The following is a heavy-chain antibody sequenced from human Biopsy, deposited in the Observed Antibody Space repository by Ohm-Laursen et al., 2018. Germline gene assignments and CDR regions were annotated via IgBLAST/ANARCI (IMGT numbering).Heavy chain of an antibody. CDR1: GGSISRSSYY. D-gene: IGHD3-10*01. CDR2: IYYSGST. CDR3: ARQEFATSPLDY. V-gene: IGHV4-39*01. Sequence: GTLSLTWIVTGGSISRSSYYWDWIRQPPGKGLEWIGSIYYSGSTYYNPSLKSRVTISADRSKNQFSLKLTSVTAADTAMYYCARQEFATSPLDYWGQGSLVTVSS. J-gene: IGHJ4*02.